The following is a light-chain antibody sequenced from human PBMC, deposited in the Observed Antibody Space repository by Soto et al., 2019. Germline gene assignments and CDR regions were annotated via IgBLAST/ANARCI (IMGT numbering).Light chain of an antibody. Sequence: DIPMTQSPSSLSASIGDRVTITCRASQGISTYLNWYQQKPGKAPKLLIYAASSLQSGVPSRFSGSGSETDFTLTISSLQPEDFATYSCQQSYSTTWTFGQGTKVDNK. CDR1: QGISTY. J-gene: IGKJ1*01. CDR3: QQSYSTTWT. V-gene: IGKV1-39*01. CDR2: AAS.